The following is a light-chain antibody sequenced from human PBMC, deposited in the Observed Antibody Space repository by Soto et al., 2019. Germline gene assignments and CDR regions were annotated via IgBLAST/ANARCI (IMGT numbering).Light chain of an antibody. J-gene: IGKJ4*01. CDR1: QSVSIN. CDR2: GAS. Sequence: EIVMTQSPATLSVSPGERATLSCRASQSVSINLAWYQQKPGQAPRLLIYGASTGATGSPARFSGSGSGTESTLNISRLQSEDFAVYYCQQYNNWPLTFGGGTKVDIK. CDR3: QQYNNWPLT. V-gene: IGKV3-15*01.